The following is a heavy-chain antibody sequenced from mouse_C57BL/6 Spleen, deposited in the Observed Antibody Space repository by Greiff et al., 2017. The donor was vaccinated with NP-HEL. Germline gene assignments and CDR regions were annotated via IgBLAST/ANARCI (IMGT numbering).Heavy chain of an antibody. CDR2: IRNKANGYTT. Sequence: EVQLVESGGGLVQPGGSLSLSCAASGFTFTDYYMSWVRQPPGKALEWLGFIRNKANGYTTEYSASVKGRFTISRDNSQSILYLQMNALRAEDSATYYCARYRGSVDYWGQGTTLTVSS. V-gene: IGHV7-3*01. CDR1: GFTFTDYY. CDR3: ARYRGSVDY. J-gene: IGHJ2*01.